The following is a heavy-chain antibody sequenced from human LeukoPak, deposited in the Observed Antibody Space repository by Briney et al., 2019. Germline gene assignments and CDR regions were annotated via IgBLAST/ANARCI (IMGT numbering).Heavy chain of an antibody. D-gene: IGHD3-10*01. Sequence: GASVKVSCKASGYTFTSYDINWVRQATGQGLEWMGWMNPNSGNTGYAQKFQGRVTMTRSTSISTAYMELSSLRSEDTAVYYCARGTYYYGSGSSLKFDYWGQGTLVTVSS. J-gene: IGHJ4*02. CDR1: GYTFTSYD. CDR2: MNPNSGNT. V-gene: IGHV1-8*01. CDR3: ARGTYYYGSGSSLKFDY.